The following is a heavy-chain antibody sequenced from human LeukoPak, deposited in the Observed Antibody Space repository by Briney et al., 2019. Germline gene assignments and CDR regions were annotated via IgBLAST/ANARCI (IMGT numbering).Heavy chain of an antibody. J-gene: IGHJ1*01. CDR2: ISSSSNYI. CDR1: GFIFNSYS. Sequence: PGGSLRLSCAASGFIFNSYSMNWVRQAPGKGLEWVSAISSSSNYIYYADSVKGRFTISRDNPKNTLYLQMNSLRAEDTAAYYCAKESYYGSGSYKYFQHWGQGTLVTVSS. D-gene: IGHD3-10*01. V-gene: IGHV3-21*04. CDR3: AKESYYGSGSYKYFQH.